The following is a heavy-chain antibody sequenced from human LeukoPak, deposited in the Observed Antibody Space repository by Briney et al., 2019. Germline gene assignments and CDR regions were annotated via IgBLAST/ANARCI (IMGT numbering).Heavy chain of an antibody. V-gene: IGHV4-4*09. CDR3: GRAIFGVALGYYYYYMDV. D-gene: IGHD3-3*01. CDR2: ICTSGST. J-gene: IGHJ6*03. Sequence: SETLSLTCTVSGGSISSYYWSWIRQPPGKGLEWIGYICTSGSTNYNPSLKSRVTISVDTSKNQFSLKLSSVTAADTAVYYCGRAIFGVALGYYYYYMDVWGKGTTVTVSS. CDR1: GGSISSYY.